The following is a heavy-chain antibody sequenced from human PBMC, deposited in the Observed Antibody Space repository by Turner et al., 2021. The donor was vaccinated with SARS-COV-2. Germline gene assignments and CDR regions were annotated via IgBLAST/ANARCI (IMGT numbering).Heavy chain of an antibody. J-gene: IGHJ5*02. CDR3: ARDHLDPSTVTTWRGFDP. CDR1: GGSISRGGYY. D-gene: IGHD4-17*01. Sequence: QVQLQESGPGLVKPSQTLSLTCTVSGGSISRGGYYWSWIRQRPGKGLEWIGYIYYSGSTYYNPSLKSRVTISVDTSKNQFSLKLSSVTAADTAVYYCARDHLDPSTVTTWRGFDPWGQGTLVTVSS. V-gene: IGHV4-31*03. CDR2: IYYSGST.